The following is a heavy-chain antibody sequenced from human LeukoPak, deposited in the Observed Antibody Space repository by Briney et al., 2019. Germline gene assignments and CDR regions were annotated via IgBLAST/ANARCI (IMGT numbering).Heavy chain of an antibody. CDR2: IYSGGST. CDR1: GFTLSSNY. D-gene: IGHD3-22*01. Sequence: PGGSLRLSCAASGFTLSSNYMSWVRQAPGKGLEWVSVIYSGGSTYYSDSVKGRFTISRDNSKNTLYLQMNSLRAEDTAVYYCARGYYHTFDYWGQGTLVTVSS. V-gene: IGHV3-53*01. CDR3: ARGYYHTFDY. J-gene: IGHJ4*02.